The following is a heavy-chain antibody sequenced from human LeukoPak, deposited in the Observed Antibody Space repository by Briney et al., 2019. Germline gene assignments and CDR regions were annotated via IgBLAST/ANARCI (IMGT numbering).Heavy chain of an antibody. CDR2: INPSSGGT. D-gene: IGHD6-19*01. CDR1: GYTFTGYY. J-gene: IGHJ3*02. V-gene: IGHV1-2*02. CDR3: AREADLGAVAGREDAFDI. Sequence: ASVKVSCKASGYTFTGYYMHWVRQAPGQGLEWMGWINPSSGGTNYAQKFQGRVTMTRDTSISTAYMELSRLRSDDTAVYYCAREADLGAVAGREDAFDIWGQGTMVTVSS.